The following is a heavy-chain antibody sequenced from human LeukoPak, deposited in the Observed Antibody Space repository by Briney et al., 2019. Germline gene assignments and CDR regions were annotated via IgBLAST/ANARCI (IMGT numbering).Heavy chain of an antibody. CDR3: ARGFYGSDSFDY. V-gene: IGHV4-59*01. D-gene: IGHD3-10*01. J-gene: IGHJ4*02. CDR2: IYYSGST. CDR1: GGSISGYY. Sequence: SETLSLTCTVSGGSISGYYWSWIRQPPGKGLEWIGYIYYSGSTNYNPSLKSRVTISVDTSKNQFSLKLSSVTAADTAVYYCARGFYGSDSFDYWGQGTLVTVSS.